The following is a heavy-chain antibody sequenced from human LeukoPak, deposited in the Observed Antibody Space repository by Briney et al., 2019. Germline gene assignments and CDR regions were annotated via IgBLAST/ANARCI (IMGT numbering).Heavy chain of an antibody. D-gene: IGHD1-26*01. J-gene: IGHJ4*02. Sequence: SVKVSCKASGYTFTGRYMHWVRQAPGQGLEWIGWINPNSGDTNYAQKFQGRVTMTGDTSISTAYMELSRLRSDDTAVYYCTRGEGGASDYWGQGTLVTVSS. CDR3: TRGEGGASDY. CDR2: INPNSGDT. V-gene: IGHV1-2*02. CDR1: GYTFTGRY.